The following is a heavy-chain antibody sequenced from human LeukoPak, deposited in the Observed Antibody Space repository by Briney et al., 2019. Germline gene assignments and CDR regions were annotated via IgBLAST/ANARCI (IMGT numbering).Heavy chain of an antibody. CDR3: ARAGAYHFDN. V-gene: IGHV3-74*01. Sequence: GSLKLSCAASGFTFTDYWMHWVRQAPGKGLVWFSIINTDSRGTYYADSVKGRFTISRDNAKNTLYLQMNRLRAEDTAVYYCARAGAYHFDNWGQGTLVTVSS. CDR1: GFTFTDYW. D-gene: IGHD3-16*01. CDR2: INTDSRGT. J-gene: IGHJ4*02.